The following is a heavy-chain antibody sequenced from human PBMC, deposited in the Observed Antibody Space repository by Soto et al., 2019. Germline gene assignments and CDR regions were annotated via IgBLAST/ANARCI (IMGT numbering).Heavy chain of an antibody. D-gene: IGHD2-15*01. CDR2: INPSGGST. J-gene: IGHJ6*02. Sequence: ASVKVSCKASGYTFTSYYMHWVRQAPGQGLEWMGIINPSGGSTSYAQKFQGRVTMTRDTSTSTVYMELSSLRSEDMAVYYCARDRCSGGSCYYYGMDVWGQGTTVTVSS. CDR1: GYTFTSYY. V-gene: IGHV1-46*01. CDR3: ARDRCSGGSCYYYGMDV.